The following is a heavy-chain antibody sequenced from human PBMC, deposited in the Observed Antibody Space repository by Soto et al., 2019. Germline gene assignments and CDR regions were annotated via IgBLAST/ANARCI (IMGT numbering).Heavy chain of an antibody. V-gene: IGHV5-51*01. CDR1: GYSFTSYW. CDR2: IYPGDPDT. Sequence: GESMRVSCRGAGYSFTSYWIGWVRQMPGKGLEWMGIIYPGDPDTRYSPSFQGQVTISADKSISTAYLQWSSLKASDTAMYYCARLQTEGDYADYWGQGPLVTVSS. CDR3: ARLQTEGDYADY. J-gene: IGHJ4*02.